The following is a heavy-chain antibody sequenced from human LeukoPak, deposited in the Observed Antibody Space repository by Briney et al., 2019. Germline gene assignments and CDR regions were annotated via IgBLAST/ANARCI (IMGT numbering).Heavy chain of an antibody. CDR3: XXXXXXXXXXXXXXXVXXXXXXXXXXXNXXXVXXXSRSASAPTDP. J-gene: IGHJ5*02. D-gene: IGHD3-3*01. V-gene: IGHV3-7*01. CDR2: IKQDGSEK. Sequence: GGSLRLSCAASGFTFSRYWMTWVRQAPGKGLEWVANIKQDGSEKYYVDSVKGRFTISRDNAKNSLYLQMNSLRAEDTAVYYXXXXXXXXXXXXXXXXVXXXXXXXXXXXNXXXVXXXSRSASAPTDP. CDR1: GFTFSRYW.